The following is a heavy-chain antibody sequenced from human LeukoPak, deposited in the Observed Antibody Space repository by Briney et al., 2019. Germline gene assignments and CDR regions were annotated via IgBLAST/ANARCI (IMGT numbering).Heavy chain of an antibody. CDR3: QMVRGVITNAINDY. V-gene: IGHV1-2*02. Sequence: ASVKVSCKASGYTFTGYYMHWVRQAPGQGLEWMGWINPNSGGTNYAQKFQGRVTMTRDTSISTAYMELSRLRSDDTAVYYCQMVRGVITNAINDYWGQGTLVTVSS. D-gene: IGHD3-10*01. CDR2: INPNSGGT. J-gene: IGHJ4*02. CDR1: GYTFTGYY.